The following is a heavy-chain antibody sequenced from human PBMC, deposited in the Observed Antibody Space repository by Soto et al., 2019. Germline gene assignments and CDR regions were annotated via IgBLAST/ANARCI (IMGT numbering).Heavy chain of an antibody. D-gene: IGHD3-22*01. J-gene: IGHJ4*02. V-gene: IGHV1-69*01. CDR3: ARALPGHYYDSSGYYGY. Sequence: VKVSCKASGGTFSSYAISWVRQAPGQGLEWMGGIIPIFGTANYAQKFQGRVTITADESTSTAYMELSSLRSEDTAVYYCARALPGHYYDSSGYYGYWGQGTLVTVSS. CDR1: GGTFSSYA. CDR2: IIPIFGTA.